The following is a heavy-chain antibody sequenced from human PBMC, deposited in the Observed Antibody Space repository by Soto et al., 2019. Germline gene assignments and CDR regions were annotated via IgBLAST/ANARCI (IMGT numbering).Heavy chain of an antibody. J-gene: IGHJ6*02. CDR1: GFTFSSYW. CDR3: ASDLSGRADV. Sequence: EVQLVESGGGLVRPGGSLRLSCAASGFTFSSYWMHWVRQAPGKGLEWVSRMNEDGGTTDYADSVKGRFTNSRDNAKNTLYLQMNSLRVEDTAVYYCASDLSGRADVWGQGTTVTVSS. V-gene: IGHV3-74*02. D-gene: IGHD3-10*01. CDR2: MNEDGGTT.